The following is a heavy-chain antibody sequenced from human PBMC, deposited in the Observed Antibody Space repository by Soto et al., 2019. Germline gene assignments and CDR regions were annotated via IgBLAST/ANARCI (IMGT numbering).Heavy chain of an antibody. J-gene: IGHJ4*02. Sequence: GGSQSLPCTASGFPFSSYGMHWVRPAPGKGLEWVAVISYDGSNKYYADSVKGRFTISRDNSKNTLYLQMNSLRAEDTVVYYCAKEVDTAMVPFDDWGQGTLVTFSS. D-gene: IGHD5-18*01. CDR2: ISYDGSNK. CDR1: GFPFSSYG. V-gene: IGHV3-30*18. CDR3: AKEVDTAMVPFDD.